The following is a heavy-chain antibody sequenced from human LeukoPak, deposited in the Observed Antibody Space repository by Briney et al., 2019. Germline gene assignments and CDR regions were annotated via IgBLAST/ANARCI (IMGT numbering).Heavy chain of an antibody. CDR3: ARGLQAHNSPVGY. V-gene: IGHV4-34*01. D-gene: IGHD1-1*01. J-gene: IGHJ4*02. CDR1: GGSFSGYY. CDR2: INHSGST. Sequence: SETLSLTCAVYGGSFSGYYWSWIRQPPGKGLEWIGEINHSGSTNYNPSLKSRVTISVDTSKNQFSLKLSSVTAADTAVYYCARGLQAHNSPVGYWGQVTLVNVAS.